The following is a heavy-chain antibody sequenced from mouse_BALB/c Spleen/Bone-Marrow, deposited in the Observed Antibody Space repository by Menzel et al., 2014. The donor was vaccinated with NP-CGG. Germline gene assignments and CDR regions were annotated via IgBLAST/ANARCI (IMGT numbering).Heavy chain of an antibody. CDR3: ARDRGLTYFDS. Sequence: EVQGVESGGGLVQPGGSLRLSCATSGFTFTDYYMSWVRQPPGKALEWLGFIRNKANGYTTEYSASVKGRFTISRDNSQRILYLQMNTLRAEDSATYYCARDRGLTYFDSWGQGTTLTVSS. CDR2: IRNKANGYTT. D-gene: IGHD2-4*01. V-gene: IGHV7-3*02. J-gene: IGHJ2*01. CDR1: GFTFTDYY.